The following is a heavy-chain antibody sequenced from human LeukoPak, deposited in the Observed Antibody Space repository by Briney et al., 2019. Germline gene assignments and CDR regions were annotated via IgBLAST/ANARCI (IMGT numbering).Heavy chain of an antibody. Sequence: GGSLRLSCAASGFTFSNYAMTWVRQAPGKGLEWVSAISGGGGYTSTYYADSVKGRFTISRDNSKNTLYLQMNSLRAGDTAVYYCAKPPPDNYHYYYGMDVWGQGTTVTVSS. J-gene: IGHJ6*02. CDR1: GFTFSNYA. V-gene: IGHV3-23*01. CDR3: AKPPPDNYHYYYGMDV. CDR2: ISGGGGYTST.